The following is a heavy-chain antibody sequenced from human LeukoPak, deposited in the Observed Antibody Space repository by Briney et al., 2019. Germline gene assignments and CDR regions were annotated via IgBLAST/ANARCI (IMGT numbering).Heavy chain of an antibody. Sequence: PGGSLRLSCAASGFSFSSFAMSWVRQAPGKGLERVSAITGSGSNTYYADSVKGRFTISRDNSKNTLYLQMNSLRAEDTAVYYCARDQGIMDNFDYWGQGTLVTVSS. CDR3: ARDQGIMDNFDY. V-gene: IGHV3-23*01. J-gene: IGHJ4*02. CDR2: ITGSGSNT. D-gene: IGHD3-16*01. CDR1: GFSFSSFA.